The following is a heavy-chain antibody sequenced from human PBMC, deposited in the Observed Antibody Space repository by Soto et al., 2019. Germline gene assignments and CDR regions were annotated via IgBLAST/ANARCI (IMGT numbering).Heavy chain of an antibody. CDR1: NFSISSGSY. CDR2: IYRSGTT. J-gene: IGHJ4*02. V-gene: IGHV4-38-2*01. D-gene: IGHD1-26*01. CDR3: ARTHSGSYYSVFNY. Sequence: SETLSLTCVVSNFSISSGSYWGWILQSPGKGLEWIASIYRSGTTSYNPSLKSRVTISVDPSKNQFSLMLTAVTAADTAVYYCARTHSGSYYSVFNYWGRGSLVTVSS.